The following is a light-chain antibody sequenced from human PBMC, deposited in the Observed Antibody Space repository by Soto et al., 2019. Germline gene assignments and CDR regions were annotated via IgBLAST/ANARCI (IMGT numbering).Light chain of an antibody. J-gene: IGKJ2*01. CDR3: QQSYSTPYT. CDR1: QSISSY. Sequence: DIQMTQSPSSLSASVGDRVTITCRASQSISSYLNWYQQKPGKAPKLLIYAASSLQSGVPSRFSCSGSGTDLTLTISSRQPEDFATYYCQQSYSTPYTFGQGTKVDIK. V-gene: IGKV1-39*01. CDR2: AAS.